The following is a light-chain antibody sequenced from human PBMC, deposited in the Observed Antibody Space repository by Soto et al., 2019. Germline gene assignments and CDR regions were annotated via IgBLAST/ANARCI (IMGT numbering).Light chain of an antibody. CDR1: QSVVYSSNNKNY. CDR3: QQYYSTPWT. J-gene: IGKJ1*01. V-gene: IGKV4-1*01. Sequence: DIVMTQSPYSLAVSLCERGTINCKSIQSVVYSSNNKNYLAWYQQKPGQPPKLLIYWASTRESGVPDRFSGSGSGTDFTLTISSLQAEDVAVYYCQQYYSTPWTFGQGTKVDIK. CDR2: WAS.